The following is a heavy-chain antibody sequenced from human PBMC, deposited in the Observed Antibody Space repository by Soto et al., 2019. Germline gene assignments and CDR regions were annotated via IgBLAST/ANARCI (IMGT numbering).Heavy chain of an antibody. Sequence: GGSLRLSCAASGFTFSSYAMSWVRQAPGKGLEWVSAISGSGGSTYYADSVKGRFTISRDNSKNTLYLQMNSLRAEDTAVYYCAKVSTGSGWITTYYFDYWGQGTLVTVSS. D-gene: IGHD6-19*01. V-gene: IGHV3-23*01. CDR1: GFTFSSYA. CDR3: AKVSTGSGWITTYYFDY. J-gene: IGHJ4*02. CDR2: ISGSGGST.